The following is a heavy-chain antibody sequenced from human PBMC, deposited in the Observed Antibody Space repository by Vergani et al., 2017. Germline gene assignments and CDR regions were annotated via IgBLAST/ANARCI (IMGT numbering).Heavy chain of an antibody. CDR1: GVSYNDYT. V-gene: IGHV1-69*08. CDR3: AKDAYGVGYERLNRLDP. J-gene: IGHJ5*02. Sequence: QVHLVQSAAEVTKPGSSVKVSCKASGVSYNDYTINWVRQAPGQGLEWVGRVIPLLGIANYAQKFHDRVTITSDRSSTTVYLELTTLTSEDTAVYYCAKDAYGVGYERLNRLDPWGQGTLITVSS. D-gene: IGHD5-12*01. CDR2: VIPLLGIA.